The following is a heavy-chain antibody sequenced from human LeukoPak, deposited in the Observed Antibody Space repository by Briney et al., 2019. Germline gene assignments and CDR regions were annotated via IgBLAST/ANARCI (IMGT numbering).Heavy chain of an antibody. V-gene: IGHV4-59*08. CDR2: MYYSGST. CDR3: ARGYYGSGSYFDY. Sequence: SETLSLTCTVSGASISNYYWSWIRQPPGKGLDWIAYMYYSGSTNYNPSLKSRVTISVDTSKNQFSLKLSSVTAADTAVYYCARGYYGSGSYFDYWGQGTLVTVSS. CDR1: GASISNYY. D-gene: IGHD3-10*01. J-gene: IGHJ4*02.